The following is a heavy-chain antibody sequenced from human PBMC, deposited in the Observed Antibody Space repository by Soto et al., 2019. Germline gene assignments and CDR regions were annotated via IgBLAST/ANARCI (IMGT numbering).Heavy chain of an antibody. D-gene: IGHD3-10*01. J-gene: IGHJ2*01. CDR2: ISGSDDST. CDR3: AKLGSMVRGGRTYYWYFDL. CDR1: GFTFSSYA. Sequence: GGSLRLSCAAAGFTFSSYAMSWVRQAPGKGLEWVSVISGSDDSTYYADSVKGRFTISRDNSKNTLYLQMNSLRAEDTAVYYCAKLGSMVRGGRTYYWYFDLWGRGTLVTVSS. V-gene: IGHV3-23*01.